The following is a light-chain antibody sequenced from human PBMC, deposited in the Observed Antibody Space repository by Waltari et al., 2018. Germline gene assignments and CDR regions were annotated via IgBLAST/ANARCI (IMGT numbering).Light chain of an antibody. Sequence: SSELTQPPSMSVSSGQTARTTCSGDGLAMKFIFWDQKKSGQAPVLVNSEDIRRPSGIPQRFSGSTSGTVATLIISGAQVEDEADYYCYSADISANHRGVFGGGTKLTVL. CDR2: EDI. CDR1: GLAMKF. J-gene: IGLJ3*02. CDR3: YSADISANHRGV. V-gene: IGLV3-10*01.